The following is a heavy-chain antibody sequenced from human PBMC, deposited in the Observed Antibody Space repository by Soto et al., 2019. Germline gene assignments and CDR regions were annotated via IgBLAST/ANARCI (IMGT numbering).Heavy chain of an antibody. CDR3: ASSRYCSSTSCYTGFYYYYGMDV. J-gene: IGHJ6*02. CDR1: GDSVSSNSAA. D-gene: IGHD2-2*02. Sequence: PSQTLSLTCAISGDSVSSNSAAWNWIRQSPSRGLEWLGRTYYSSKWYNDYAVSVKSRITINPDTSKNQFSLQLNSVTPEDTAVYYCASSRYCSSTSCYTGFYYYYGMDVWGQGTTVTVSS. CDR2: TYYSSKWYN. V-gene: IGHV6-1*01.